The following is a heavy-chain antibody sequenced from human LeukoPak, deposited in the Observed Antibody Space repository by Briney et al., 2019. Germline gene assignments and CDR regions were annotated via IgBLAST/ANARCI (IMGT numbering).Heavy chain of an antibody. CDR2: INPSGGST. CDR1: GYTFTSYY. J-gene: IGHJ6*02. V-gene: IGHV1-46*01. Sequence: ASVKVSCKASGYTFTSYYMHWVRQAPGQGLEWMGIINPSGGSTSYAQKFQGRVTMTRDTSTSTVYMELSSLRSEDTAVYYCARTPLAFLEVYYYGMDVWGQGTTVTVSS. D-gene: IGHD2-15*01. CDR3: ARTPLAFLEVYYYGMDV.